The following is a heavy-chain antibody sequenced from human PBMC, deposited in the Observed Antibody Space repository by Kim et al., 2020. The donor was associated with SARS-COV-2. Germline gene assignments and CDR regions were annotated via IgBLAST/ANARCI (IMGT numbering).Heavy chain of an antibody. Sequence: ASVKVSCKASGYTFTGYYMHWVRQAPGQGLEWMGRINPNSGGTNYAQKFQGRVTMNRDTSISTAYMEPSRLRSDDTAVYYCARVLDCSSTSCYSYWGQGTLVTVSS. V-gene: IGHV1-2*06. D-gene: IGHD2-2*02. CDR2: INPNSGGT. J-gene: IGHJ4*02. CDR1: GYTFTGYY. CDR3: ARVLDCSSTSCYSY.